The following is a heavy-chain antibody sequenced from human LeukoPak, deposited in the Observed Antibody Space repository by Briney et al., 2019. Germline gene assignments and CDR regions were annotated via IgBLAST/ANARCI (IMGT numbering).Heavy chain of an antibody. D-gene: IGHD2-2*01. J-gene: IGHJ5*02. CDR2: ISRTNTTE. Sequence: PGESLRLSCAASGFSFTTYCMNWVRQAPGKGLEWVSHISRTNTTEYADSVKGRFTISRDNVKNSLYLQMNALTADDTAVYYCARGSVRYSTSPNWFDPWGQGTLVTVSS. CDR3: ARGSVRYSTSPNWFDP. V-gene: IGHV3-48*01. CDR1: GFSFTTYC.